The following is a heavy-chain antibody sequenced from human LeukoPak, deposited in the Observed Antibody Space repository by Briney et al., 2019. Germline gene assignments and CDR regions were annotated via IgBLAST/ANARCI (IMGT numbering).Heavy chain of an antibody. V-gene: IGHV3-7*01. J-gene: IGHJ4*02. CDR1: GFTFSSYW. D-gene: IGHD3-10*01. CDR3: ARDSSNYYGSGSYSYYFDY. CDR2: IKQDGSEK. Sequence: GGSLRLSCAASGFTFSSYWMSWVRQAPGKGLEWVANIKQDGSEKYYVDSVKGRFTISRDNAKNSLYLQMNSLRAEDTAVYYCARDSSNYYGSGSYSYYFDYWGQGTLVTVSS.